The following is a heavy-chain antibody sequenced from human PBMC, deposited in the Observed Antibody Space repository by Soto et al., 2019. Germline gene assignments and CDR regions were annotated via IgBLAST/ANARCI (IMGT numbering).Heavy chain of an antibody. J-gene: IGHJ5*02. CDR2: IIPILGIA. CDR3: ARTRGLASSWFDP. D-gene: IGHD2-2*01. V-gene: IGHV1-69*02. CDR1: GGTFSSYT. Sequence: VKVSCKASGGTFSSYTTSWVRQAPGQGLEWMGRIIPILGIANYAQKFQGRVTITADKSTSTAYMELSSLRSEDTAVYYCARTRGLASSWFDPWGQGTLVNVSS.